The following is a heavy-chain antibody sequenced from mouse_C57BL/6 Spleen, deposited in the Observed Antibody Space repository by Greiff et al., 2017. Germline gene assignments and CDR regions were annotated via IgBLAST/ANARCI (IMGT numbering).Heavy chain of an antibody. D-gene: IGHD1-1*01. CDR2: IYPRSGNT. V-gene: IGHV1-81*01. CDR3: ARDDYYGSSPYYFDY. CDR1: GYTFTSYG. Sequence: VQLQQSGAELARPGASVKLSCKASGYTFTSYGISWVKQSTGQGLEWIGEIYPRSGNTYYTEKFKGKATLTADKSSSTAYMELRSLTSEDSAVYFCARDDYYGSSPYYFDYWGQGTTLTVSS. J-gene: IGHJ2*01.